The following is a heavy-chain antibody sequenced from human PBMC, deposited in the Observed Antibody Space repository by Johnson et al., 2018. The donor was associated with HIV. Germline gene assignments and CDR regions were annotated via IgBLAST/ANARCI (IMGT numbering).Heavy chain of an antibody. CDR3: AKDRLVGATGDAFDI. CDR2: IKQDGSEK. V-gene: IGHV3-7*05. J-gene: IGHJ3*02. D-gene: IGHD1-26*01. Sequence: VQLVESGGGLVQPGGSLRLSCVASGFTFSSYWMSWVRQAPGKGLEWVANIKQDGSEKYYVDSVKGRFTISRDNAKNSLYLQMNSLRAEDTAVYYCAKDRLVGATGDAFDIWGQGTMVTVFS. CDR1: GFTFSSYW.